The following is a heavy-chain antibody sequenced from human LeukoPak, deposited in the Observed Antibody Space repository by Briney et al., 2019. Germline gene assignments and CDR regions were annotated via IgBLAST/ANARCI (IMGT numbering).Heavy chain of an antibody. D-gene: IGHD6-13*01. J-gene: IGHJ5*02. CDR2: ISGSGGST. CDR1: GFTFSSYA. V-gene: IGHV3-23*01. CDR3: AKDRSSSWRTPYNWFDP. Sequence: RGSLRLSCAASGFTFSSYAMSWVRQAPGKGLEWVSAISGSGGSTYYADSVKGRFTISRDNSKNTLYLQMNSLRAEDTAVYYCAKDRSSSWRTPYNWFDPWGQGTLVTVSS.